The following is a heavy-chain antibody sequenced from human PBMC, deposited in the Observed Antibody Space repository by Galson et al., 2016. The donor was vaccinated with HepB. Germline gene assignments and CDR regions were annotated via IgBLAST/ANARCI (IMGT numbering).Heavy chain of an antibody. CDR2: MSGIDGST. CDR1: DFSKHI. CDR3: AREGHTSGDCGDFDT. Sequence: SLRLSCAVSDFSKHILAWVRQAPGKGLEWVSTMSGIDGSTYYADSVKGRFTISRDNSKNTVYLQMDSLGAEDTAVYYCAREGHTSGDCGDFDTWGRGTLVTVSS. V-gene: IGHV3-23*01. D-gene: IGHD2-21*01. J-gene: IGHJ4*02.